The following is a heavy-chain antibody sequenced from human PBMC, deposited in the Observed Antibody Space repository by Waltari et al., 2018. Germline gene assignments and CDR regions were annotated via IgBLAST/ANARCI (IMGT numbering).Heavy chain of an antibody. Sequence: EVQLVESGGGLVKPGGSLRLSCAASGFTFSSYSMNWVRQAPGKGLEWVSSISSSSSYIYYADSVKGRFTISRDNAKNSLYQQMNSLRAEDTAVYYCARDGWGSSPTLDYWGQGTLVTVSS. J-gene: IGHJ4*02. CDR2: ISSSSSYI. D-gene: IGHD6-6*01. CDR3: ARDGWGSSPTLDY. CDR1: GFTFSSYS. V-gene: IGHV3-21*01.